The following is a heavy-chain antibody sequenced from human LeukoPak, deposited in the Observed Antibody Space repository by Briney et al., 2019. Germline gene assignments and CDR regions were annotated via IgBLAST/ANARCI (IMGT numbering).Heavy chain of an antibody. CDR1: GYTFTSYG. CDR3: ARDSGADYDSWSGYYPFYYYYYMDV. D-gene: IGHD3-3*01. J-gene: IGHJ6*03. V-gene: IGHV1-18*01. Sequence: ASVKVSCKASGYTFTSYGISWVRQAPGQGLEWMGWISAYNGNTNYAQKLQGRVTMTTDTSTSTAYMELRSLRSDDTAVYYCARDSGADYDSWSGYYPFYYYYYMDVWGKGTTVTVSS. CDR2: ISAYNGNT.